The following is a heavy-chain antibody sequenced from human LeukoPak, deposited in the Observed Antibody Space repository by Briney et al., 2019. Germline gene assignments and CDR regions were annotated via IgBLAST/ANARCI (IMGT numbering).Heavy chain of an antibody. CDR1: GFTFSSYW. V-gene: IGHV3-15*01. CDR2: IRSRGDGGTT. CDR3: TQGSGQYFDY. Sequence: GGSLRLSCAASGFTFSSYWMTWVRQAPGKGLEWVGRIRSRGDGGTTDFAAPVKGRFTISRDDSKNTLYLQMNSLTSEDTAVYYCTQGSGQYFDYWGQGTLVTVSS. J-gene: IGHJ4*02. D-gene: IGHD2-15*01.